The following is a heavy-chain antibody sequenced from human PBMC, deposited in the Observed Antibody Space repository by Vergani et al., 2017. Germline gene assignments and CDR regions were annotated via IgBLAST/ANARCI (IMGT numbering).Heavy chain of an antibody. CDR3: ARCGLGPEGXSWSYYYYYYYMDV. CDR2: ISSSGSTI. Sequence: QVQLVESGGGLVKPGGSLTLSCAASGFTFSDYYMSWIRQAPGKGLEWVSYISSSGSTIYYADSVKGRFTISRDNAKNSLYLEMNSLRAEDTAVYYCARCGLGPEGXSWSYYYYYYYMDVWGKGTTVTVSS. V-gene: IGHV3-11*01. CDR1: GFTFSDYY. J-gene: IGHJ6*03. D-gene: IGHD6-13*01.